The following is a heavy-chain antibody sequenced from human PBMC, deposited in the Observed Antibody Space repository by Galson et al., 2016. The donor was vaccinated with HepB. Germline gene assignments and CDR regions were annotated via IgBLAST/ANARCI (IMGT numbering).Heavy chain of an antibody. CDR2: ISTRRTT. V-gene: IGHV3-23*01. CDR1: GFVFSNFG. J-gene: IGHJ4*02. D-gene: IGHD1-1*01. CDR3: AKERLVRRIFDH. Sequence: SLRLSCAASGFVFSNFGLSWVRQAPEKGLEWVASISTRRTTYYSDSVQGRFTISRDNSNNTLYLQMSGLRAEDTAVYYCAKERLVRRIFDHWGQGTLLTVSS.